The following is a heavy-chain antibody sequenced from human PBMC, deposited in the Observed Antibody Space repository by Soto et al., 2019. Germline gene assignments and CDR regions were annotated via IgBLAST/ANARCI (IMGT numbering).Heavy chain of an antibody. CDR3: ARAASHLAYFHS. V-gene: IGHV4-59*12. Sequence: SETLSLTCTVSGGSIGSYYWSWIRQPPGKGLEWIGYIYYSGSTNYNPSLKSRVTISVDKSKNQFSLKLSSVTAADTAVYYCARAASHLAYFHSRRHAPPVTVPS. D-gene: IGHD6-25*01. CDR1: GGSIGSYY. CDR2: IYYSGST. J-gene: IGHJ4*01.